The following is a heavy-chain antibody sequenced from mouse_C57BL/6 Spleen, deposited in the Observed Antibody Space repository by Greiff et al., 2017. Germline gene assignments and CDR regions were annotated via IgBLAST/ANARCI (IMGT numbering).Heavy chain of an antibody. J-gene: IGHJ4*01. D-gene: IGHD2-3*01. CDR1: GFSLTSYG. CDR2: IWSGGST. Sequence: QVQLQQSGPGLVQPSQSLSITCTVSGFSLTSYGVHWVRQSPGKGLEWLGVIWSGGSTDYNAAFISRLSISKDNSKSQVFFKMNSLQADDTAIYYCARNYHDGYYEGYAMDYWGQGTSVTVSS. CDR3: ARNYHDGYYEGYAMDY. V-gene: IGHV2-2*01.